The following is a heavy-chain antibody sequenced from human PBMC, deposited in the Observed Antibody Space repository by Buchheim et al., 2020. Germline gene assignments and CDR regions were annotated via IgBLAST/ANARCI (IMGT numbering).Heavy chain of an antibody. Sequence: EVQLLESGGGLVQPGGSLRLSCAASGFTFSSYAMSWVRQAPGKGLEWVSYISSSGSTIYYADSVKGRFTISRDNAKNSLYLQMNSLRAEDTAVYYCARVVMASSGWYNNWFDPWGQGTL. CDR2: ISSSGSTI. D-gene: IGHD6-19*01. J-gene: IGHJ5*02. CDR3: ARVVMASSGWYNNWFDP. V-gene: IGHV3-48*04. CDR1: GFTFSSYA.